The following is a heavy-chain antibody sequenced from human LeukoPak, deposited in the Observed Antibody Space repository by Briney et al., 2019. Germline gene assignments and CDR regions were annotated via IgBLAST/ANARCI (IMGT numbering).Heavy chain of an antibody. V-gene: IGHV1-2*02. CDR3: ARGGIHDY. Sequence: GASVKVSCKASGYTFTDYYIHWVRQAPGQGLEWMGWINPNSGGTDYARKFQGRVTMARDTSISAVYMELSRLRSDDTAMYYCARGGIHDYWGQGTLVTVSS. D-gene: IGHD1-14*01. J-gene: IGHJ4*02. CDR1: GYTFTDYY. CDR2: INPNSGGT.